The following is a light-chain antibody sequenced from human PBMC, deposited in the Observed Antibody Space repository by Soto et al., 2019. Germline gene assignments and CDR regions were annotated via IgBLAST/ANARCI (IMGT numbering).Light chain of an antibody. CDR1: QGISSW. Sequence: DIQMTQSPSSVSASVGDRVTITCRASQGISSWLAWYQQKPGKAPNLLIYAASSLQSGVPCRFRVSGSGTDCTLTISSRHPEDYATDHCHQAHSFPHTFGEATKPETK. V-gene: IGKV1-12*01. CDR3: HQAHSFPHT. CDR2: AAS. J-gene: IGKJ2*01.